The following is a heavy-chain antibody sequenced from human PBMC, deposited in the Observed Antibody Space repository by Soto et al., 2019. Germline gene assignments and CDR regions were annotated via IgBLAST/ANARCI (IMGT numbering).Heavy chain of an antibody. V-gene: IGHV3-23*01. CDR3: AKSYSSNWYDYFDY. J-gene: IGHJ4*02. Sequence: GGSLRLSCAASEFTFSTYAMSWVRQAPGKGLEWVSAISGSGGSTYYADSVKGRFTISRDTSKNPLYLQMNSLRAEDTALYYCAKSYSSNWYDYFDYWGQGTLVTVSS. CDR2: ISGSGGST. D-gene: IGHD6-13*01. CDR1: EFTFSTYA.